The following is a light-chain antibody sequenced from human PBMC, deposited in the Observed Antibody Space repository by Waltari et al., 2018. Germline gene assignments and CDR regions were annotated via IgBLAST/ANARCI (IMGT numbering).Light chain of an antibody. Sequence: QSALTQPPSVSGSPGQSVTIPCTGTSGEVGGYNYVSWYQEQPGKAPRLTIYDVSERPSGVPDRFSASKSGNTASLTISGLQAEDEGSYHCCSRAGSSVVFGGGTKLTVL. J-gene: IGLJ2*01. CDR3: CSRAGSSVV. CDR1: SGEVGGYNY. CDR2: DVS. V-gene: IGLV2-11*01.